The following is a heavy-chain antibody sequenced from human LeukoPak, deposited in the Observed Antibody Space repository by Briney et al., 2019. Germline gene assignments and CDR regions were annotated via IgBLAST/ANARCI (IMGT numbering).Heavy chain of an antibody. CDR1: GYTFTSYA. CDR2: INTNTGNP. CDR3: AREGLIPSGDFYYYYMDV. V-gene: IGHV7-4-1*01. D-gene: IGHD3-16*01. Sequence: ASVKVSCKASGYTFTSYAMNWVRQAPGQGLEWMGWINTNTGNPTYAQGFTGRFVFSFNTSVNTAYLQIGSLKAEDTAVYYCAREGLIPSGDFYYYYMDVWGKGTTVTVSS. J-gene: IGHJ6*03.